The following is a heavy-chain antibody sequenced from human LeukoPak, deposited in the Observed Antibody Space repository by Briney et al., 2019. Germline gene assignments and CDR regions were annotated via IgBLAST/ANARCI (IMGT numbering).Heavy chain of an antibody. CDR1: GGSLSSYY. V-gene: IGHV4-4*07. CDR2: ISTSGST. J-gene: IGHJ4*02. CDR3: ARDPTYFVFYTGSLVAYFDY. Sequence: SETLSLTCTVSGGSLSSYYWSWIRQPARKGLEWIGRISTSGSTNYNPSLKSRVTMSVDTPKNQFSLKLRSVTAARTAVYCCARDPTYFVFYTGSLVAYFDYGGQGTLVTVSS. D-gene: IGHD3-9*01.